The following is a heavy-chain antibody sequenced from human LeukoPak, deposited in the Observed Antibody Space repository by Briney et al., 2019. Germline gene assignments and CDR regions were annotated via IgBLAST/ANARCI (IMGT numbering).Heavy chain of an antibody. CDR1: GGSFSGYY. CDR3: AREQVDDAFDI. CDR2: INNSGST. J-gene: IGHJ3*02. Sequence: SETLSLTCAVSGGSFSGYYWSWIRQPPGKGLEWIGEINNSGSTNYNPSLKSRVTISVDTSKKQFSLKLSSVTAADTAVYYCAREQVDDAFDIWGQGTMVGVSS. V-gene: IGHV4-34*01.